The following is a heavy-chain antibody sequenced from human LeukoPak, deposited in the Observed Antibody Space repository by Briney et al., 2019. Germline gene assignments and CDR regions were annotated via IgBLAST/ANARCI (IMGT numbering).Heavy chain of an antibody. Sequence: SETLSLTCTVSGGSISSSSYYWGWIRQPPGKGLEWIGSIHYSGSTYYNPPLKSRVTISVDTSKNQFSLKLSSVTAADTAVYYCARRSIGVVPAASDYWGQGTLVTVSS. CDR3: ARRSIGVVPAASDY. CDR2: IHYSGST. D-gene: IGHD2-2*01. J-gene: IGHJ4*02. V-gene: IGHV4-39*01. CDR1: GGSISSSSYY.